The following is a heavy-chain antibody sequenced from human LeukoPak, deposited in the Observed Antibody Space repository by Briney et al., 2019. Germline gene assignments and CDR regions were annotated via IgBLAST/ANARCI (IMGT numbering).Heavy chain of an antibody. J-gene: IGHJ4*02. Sequence: GGSLRLSCAASGFTFSSYAMSWVRQAPGKGLEWVSAISGSGGSIYYADSVKGRFTISRDNSKNTLYLQMNSLRAEDTAVYYCAKVADYYDSSGYYYWGQGTLVTVSS. D-gene: IGHD3-22*01. V-gene: IGHV3-23*01. CDR3: AKVADYYDSSGYYY. CDR2: ISGSGGSI. CDR1: GFTFSSYA.